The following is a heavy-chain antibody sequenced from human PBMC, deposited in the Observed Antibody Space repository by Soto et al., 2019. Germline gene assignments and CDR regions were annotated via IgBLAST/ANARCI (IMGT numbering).Heavy chain of an antibody. V-gene: IGHV3-23*01. J-gene: IGHJ6*02. CDR2: ISGSGGST. CDR1: GFTFSSYA. D-gene: IGHD2-15*01. Sequence: GGSLGLPCAASGFTFSSYAMSWVRQAPGKGLEWVSAISGSGGSTYYADSVKGRFTISRDNSKNTLYLQMNSLRAEDTAVYYCAKGPPSADGPLDVWGQGTTVTVSS. CDR3: AKGPPSADGPLDV.